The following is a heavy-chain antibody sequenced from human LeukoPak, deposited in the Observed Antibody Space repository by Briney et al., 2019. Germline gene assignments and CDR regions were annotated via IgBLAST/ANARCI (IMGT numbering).Heavy chain of an antibody. J-gene: IGHJ4*02. CDR3: ARGIYDYVGRSYFDY. D-gene: IGHD3-16*01. Sequence: GSLRLSCAASGFTFSSYSMNWVRQAPGKGLEWVSSISSSSSYIYYADSVKGRFTISRDNAKNSLYLQMNSLRAEDTAVYYCARGIYDYVGRSYFDYWGQGTLVTVSS. CDR2: ISSSSSYI. V-gene: IGHV3-21*01. CDR1: GFTFSSYS.